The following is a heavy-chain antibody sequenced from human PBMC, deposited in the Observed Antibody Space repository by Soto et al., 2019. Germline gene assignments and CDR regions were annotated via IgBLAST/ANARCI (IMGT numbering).Heavy chain of an antibody. CDR3: ASNAWHFVTSRDF. CDR1: GDSVSSSSGA. D-gene: IGHD4-4*01. J-gene: IGHJ4*02. CDR2: TYYRSQFYH. Sequence: QVPLQQSGPGLVKPSETLSLTCVVSGDSVSSSSGAWIWIRQSPSIGLEWLGRTYYRSQFYHDYATYARGRITINPDTTSNTFSLQPSSVPPEDTAVYYCASNAWHFVTSRDFWGPGILVTASS. V-gene: IGHV6-1*01.